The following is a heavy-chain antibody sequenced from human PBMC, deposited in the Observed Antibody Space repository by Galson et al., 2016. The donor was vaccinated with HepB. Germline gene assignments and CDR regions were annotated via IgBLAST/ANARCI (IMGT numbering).Heavy chain of an antibody. Sequence: SLRLSCAASGFVFSNFGLNWARQAPGKGLEWVASISTRRTTYYSDSVQGRFTISRDNSNNTLYLQMNGLRAEDTAVVYCAKERLVRRSFDHWGQGTLLTVSS. D-gene: IGHD1-1*01. CDR1: GFVFSNFG. CDR2: ISTRRTT. CDR3: AKERLVRRSFDH. V-gene: IGHV3-23*01. J-gene: IGHJ4*02.